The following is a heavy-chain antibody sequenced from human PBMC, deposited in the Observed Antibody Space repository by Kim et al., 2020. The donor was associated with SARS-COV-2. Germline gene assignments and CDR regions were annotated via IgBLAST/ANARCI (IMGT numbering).Heavy chain of an antibody. CDR3: ARVIGYLEDGGNAGSPWFDY. Sequence: ASVKVSCKASGYTFTGYYMHWVRQAPGQGLEWMGRINPNSGGTNYAQKFQGRDTMTRDTSISTAYMELSRLRSDDTAVYYCARVIGYLEDGGNAGSPWFDYWGQGTLVTVSS. CDR2: INPNSGGT. CDR1: GYTFTGYY. D-gene: IGHD2-15*01. J-gene: IGHJ4*02. V-gene: IGHV1-2*06.